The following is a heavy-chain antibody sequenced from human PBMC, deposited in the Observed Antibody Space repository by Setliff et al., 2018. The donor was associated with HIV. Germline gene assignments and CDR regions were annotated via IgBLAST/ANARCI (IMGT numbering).Heavy chain of an antibody. CDR1: GYTFTGYY. Sequence: ASVKVSCKASGYTFTGYYMHWVRQAPGQGLEWMGWITPNSGGTNYAQKFQGRVTMTRDTSISTAYMELSRLRSDDTAVYYCARGYCSSTSCYGIYYFDNWGQGTLVTVSS. CDR2: ITPNSGGT. D-gene: IGHD2-2*01. V-gene: IGHV1-2*02. J-gene: IGHJ4*02. CDR3: ARGYCSSTSCYGIYYFDN.